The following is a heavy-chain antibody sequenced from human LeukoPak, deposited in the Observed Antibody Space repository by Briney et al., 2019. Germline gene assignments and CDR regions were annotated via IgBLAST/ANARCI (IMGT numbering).Heavy chain of an antibody. CDR3: ARERERGGGPYYPDY. V-gene: IGHV3-33*01. J-gene: IGHJ4*02. CDR2: IWYDGSTK. Sequence: PGGSLRLSCTGSGLTFRTYGMHWVRQAPGQGLEWVAVIWYDGSTKYYADSVKGRFTISRDNSMNTVYLQMNSLRAEDTAVYYCARERERGGGPYYPDYWGQGTLVTVSS. D-gene: IGHD3-22*01. CDR1: GLTFRTYG.